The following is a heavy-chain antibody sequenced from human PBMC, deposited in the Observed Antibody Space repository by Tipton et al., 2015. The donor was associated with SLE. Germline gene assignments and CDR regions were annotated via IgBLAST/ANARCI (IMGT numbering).Heavy chain of an antibody. J-gene: IGHJ4*02. V-gene: IGHV4-61*02. CDR2: IYTSGST. Sequence: TLSLTCTVSGGSISSSSYYWGWIRQPAGKGLEWIGRIYTSGSTNYNPSLKSRVTMSVDTSKNQFSLKLSSVTAADTAVYYCARGIAVAGTFDYWGQGTLVTVSS. D-gene: IGHD6-19*01. CDR3: ARGIAVAGTFDY. CDR1: GGSISSSSYY.